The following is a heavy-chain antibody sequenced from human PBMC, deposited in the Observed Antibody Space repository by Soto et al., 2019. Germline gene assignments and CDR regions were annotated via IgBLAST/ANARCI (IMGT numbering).Heavy chain of an antibody. V-gene: IGHV3-30*18. CDR2: ISYDGSNK. D-gene: IGHD3-10*01. CDR3: AKDVSSFGELLSH. Sequence: QPGGSLRLSCAASGFTFSSYGMHWVRHAPGKGLEWVAVISYDGSNKYYADSVKGRFTISRDNSKNTLYLQMNSLRAEDTAVYYCAKDVSSFGELLSHWGQGTLVTVSS. CDR1: GFTFSSYG. J-gene: IGHJ4*02.